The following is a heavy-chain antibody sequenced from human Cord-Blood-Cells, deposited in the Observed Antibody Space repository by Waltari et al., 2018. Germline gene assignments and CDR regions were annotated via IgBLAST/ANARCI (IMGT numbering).Heavy chain of an antibody. V-gene: IGHV4-4*02. CDR1: GGSISSSNW. Sequence: QVQLQESGPGLVKPSGTLSLTCAVSGGSISSSNWWSWVRQPPGTGLEWIGEIYHSGSTTYNPSLKSRVTRSVYKSKNQVSLKLSFVTAADTAVYYCARWRRYCSSTSCSKNWYFDLWGRGTLVTVSS. CDR3: ARWRRYCSSTSCSKNWYFDL. J-gene: IGHJ2*01. D-gene: IGHD2-2*01. CDR2: IYHSGST.